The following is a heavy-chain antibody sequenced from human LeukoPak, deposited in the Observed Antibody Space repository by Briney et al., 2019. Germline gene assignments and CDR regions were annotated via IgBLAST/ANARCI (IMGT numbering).Heavy chain of an antibody. CDR2: ISYDGSNK. Sequence: TGGSLRLSCAASGFTFSNYGMHWVRQAPGKGLEWVAVISYDGSNKYYTDSVKGRFTISRDNSKNTLYLQMNSPRAEDTAVYYCAKDRTAGYDGLVDYWGQGTLVTVSS. CDR1: GFTFSNYG. V-gene: IGHV3-30*18. D-gene: IGHD5-12*01. J-gene: IGHJ4*02. CDR3: AKDRTAGYDGLVDY.